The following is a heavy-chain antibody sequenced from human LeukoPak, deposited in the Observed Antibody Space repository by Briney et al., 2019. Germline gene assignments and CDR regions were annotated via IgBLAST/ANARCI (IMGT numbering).Heavy chain of an antibody. CDR3: AKDWGSSGWYNWFDP. CDR2: ISHDGAAV. Sequence: PGGSLRLSCAVSGFTIANHGMHWVRQAPGKGLEWVAMISHDGAAVYYGDSVKGRLTISRDNSNNTLYLQMNSLRDEDTAVYYCAKDWGSSGWYNWFDPWGQGTLVTVSS. J-gene: IGHJ5*02. V-gene: IGHV3-30*18. D-gene: IGHD6-19*01. CDR1: GFTIANHG.